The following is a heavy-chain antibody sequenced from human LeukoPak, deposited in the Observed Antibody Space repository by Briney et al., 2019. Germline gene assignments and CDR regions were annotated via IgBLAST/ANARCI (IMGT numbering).Heavy chain of an antibody. CDR2: IIPILGIA. J-gene: IGHJ4*02. D-gene: IGHD3-10*01. CDR1: GGTFSSYA. CDR3: ARLGDTYYYGSGSPYDY. Sequence: SVKVSCKASGGTFSSYAISWVRQAPGQGLEWMGRIIPILGIANYAQKFQGRVTITADKSTSTAYMELSSLRSEDTAVYYCARLGDTYYYGSGSPYDYWGQGTLVTVSS. V-gene: IGHV1-69*04.